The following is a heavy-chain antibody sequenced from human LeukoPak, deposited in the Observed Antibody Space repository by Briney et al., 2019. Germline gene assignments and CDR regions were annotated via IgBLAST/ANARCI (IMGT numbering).Heavy chain of an antibody. CDR2: INQDGNSQ. CDR1: GFAFSSYW. CDR3: ARSLWPEDY. V-gene: IGHV3-7*01. J-gene: IGHJ4*02. D-gene: IGHD2-21*01. Sequence: GGSLRLSCEASGFAFSSYWASWVRQAPGKGLEWVANINQDGNSQNYVDSVRGRFTISKDNAKNSVYLQMNSLRAEDTAVYYCARSLWPEDYWGLGILVTVSS.